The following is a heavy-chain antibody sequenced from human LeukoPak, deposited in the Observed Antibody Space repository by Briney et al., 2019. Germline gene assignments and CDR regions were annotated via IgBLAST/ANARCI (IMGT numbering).Heavy chain of an antibody. D-gene: IGHD2-2*01. J-gene: IGHJ4*02. Sequence: ASVKVSCKPSGYTFTGYYIHWVRQAPGQRPEWMGWINPNSGGTNYAQNFRDRVTMTRDTSITTAYMELSSLTSDDTAVYYCARGITAVTREGYFDYWGRGTLVTVSS. CDR3: ARGITAVTREGYFDY. V-gene: IGHV1-2*02. CDR2: INPNSGGT. CDR1: GYTFTGYY.